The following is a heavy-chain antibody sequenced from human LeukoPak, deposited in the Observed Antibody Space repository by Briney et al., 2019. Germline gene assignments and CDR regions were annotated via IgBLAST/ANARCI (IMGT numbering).Heavy chain of an antibody. V-gene: IGHV1-2*02. CDR2: IKPNSGGT. Sequence: ASVMVSCKASGYTFSDYYMHWVRQAPGQGLEWMGWIKPNSGGTNYAQKCQGRVTMTRDTSINTAYMELSSLRSGDTAVYYCARGSAMVTTYRGGNWFDPWGQGTLVTVSS. CDR1: GYTFSDYY. CDR3: ARGSAMVTTYRGGNWFDP. J-gene: IGHJ5*02. D-gene: IGHD5-18*01.